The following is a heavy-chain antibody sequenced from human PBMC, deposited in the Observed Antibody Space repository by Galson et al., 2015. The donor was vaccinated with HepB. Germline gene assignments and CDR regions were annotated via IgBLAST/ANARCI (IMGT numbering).Heavy chain of an antibody. J-gene: IGHJ5*02. CDR2: INPNSGGT. V-gene: IGHV1-2*02. Sequence: SVKVSCKASGYTFTGYYMHWVRQAPGQGLEWMGWINPNSGGTNYAQKFQGRVTMTRDTSISTAYMELSRLRSDDTAVYYCAREGGGSGSYFRGSNWFDPWGQGTLSPSPQ. CDR3: AREGGGSGSYFRGSNWFDP. CDR1: GYTFTGYY. D-gene: IGHD3-10*01.